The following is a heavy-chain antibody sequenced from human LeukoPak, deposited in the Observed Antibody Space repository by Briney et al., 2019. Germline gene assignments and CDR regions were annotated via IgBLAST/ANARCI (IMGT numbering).Heavy chain of an antibody. CDR1: GFTFSRND. Sequence: GGSLRLSCAASGFTFSRNDMDWVRQAPGKGLEWVSGTNWDGGRTGYADSVKGRFTISRDNAKNSLYLQMNSLRVEDTAMYYCARDGLRRPPTPYCGGDCPLDYWGQGTLVSVSS. CDR3: ARDGLRRPPTPYCGGDCPLDY. J-gene: IGHJ4*02. CDR2: TNWDGGRT. V-gene: IGHV3-20*04. D-gene: IGHD2-21*02.